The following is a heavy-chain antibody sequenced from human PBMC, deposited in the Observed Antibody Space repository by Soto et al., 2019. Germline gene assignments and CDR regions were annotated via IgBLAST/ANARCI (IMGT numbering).Heavy chain of an antibody. V-gene: IGHV1-69*01. CDR2: IIPMTGTP. J-gene: IGHJ5*02. CDR1: GGIFSSFS. CDR3: ARGPILPGATSWLDP. Sequence: QVQLVQSGAEVKTPGSSVEVSCKASGGIFSSFSITWVRQVPGHGLEWMGGIIPMTGTPNYAEKFQGRLTLTADAATRTAYLVLSSLKSEDTAVYYSARGPILPGATSWLDPWGQGTVVFVSS. D-gene: IGHD1-1*01.